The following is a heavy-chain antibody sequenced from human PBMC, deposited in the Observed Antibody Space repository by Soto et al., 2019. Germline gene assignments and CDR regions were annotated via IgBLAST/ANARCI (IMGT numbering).Heavy chain of an antibody. CDR1: GYTLSNYA. J-gene: IGHJ4*02. CDR2: INAGNGDI. V-gene: IGHV1-3*01. Sequence: ASVKVSCKASGYTLSNYAMHWVRQAPGQRLEWMGWINAGNGDIKYSQKFQGRVTITRDTSASTAYMELSSLRSEDTAVYYCARSIVVVTALDYWGQGTLVTVSS. D-gene: IGHD2-21*02. CDR3: ARSIVVVTALDY.